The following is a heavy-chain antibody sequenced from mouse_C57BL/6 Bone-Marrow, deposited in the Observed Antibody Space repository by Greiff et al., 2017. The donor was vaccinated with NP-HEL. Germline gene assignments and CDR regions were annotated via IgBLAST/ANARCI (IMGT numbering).Heavy chain of an antibody. V-gene: IGHV1-54*01. CDR2: INPGSGGT. CDR1: GYAFTNYL. J-gene: IGHJ2*01. D-gene: IGHD1-1*01. CDR3: ARGILRSPFDY. Sequence: QVQLQQSGAELVRPGTSVKVSCKASGYAFTNYLIEWVKQRPGQGLEWIGVINPGSGGTNYNEKFKGKATLTADKSSSTAYMQLSSLTSEDSAVYFCARGILRSPFDYWGQGTTLTVSS.